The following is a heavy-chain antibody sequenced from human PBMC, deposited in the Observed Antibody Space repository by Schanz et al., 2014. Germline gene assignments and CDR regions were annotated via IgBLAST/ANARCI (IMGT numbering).Heavy chain of an antibody. D-gene: IGHD2-15*01. CDR1: GYTVSSNY. CDR3: AGAAYCRGAGCDLYYALDV. J-gene: IGHJ6*02. Sequence: EVQLVESGGGLIQPGGSLRLSCAASGYTVSSNYMSWVRQAPGKGLEWVSVIYNGGGGRTYYADSVKGRFTISSDNSKNTVFLQMNSLRAEDTGVYYCAGAAYCRGAGCDLYYALDVWGQGTTVTVSS. CDR2: IYNGGGGRT. V-gene: IGHV3-53*01.